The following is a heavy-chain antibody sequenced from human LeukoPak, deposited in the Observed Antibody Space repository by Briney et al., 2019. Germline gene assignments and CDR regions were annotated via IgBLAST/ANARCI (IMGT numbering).Heavy chain of an antibody. J-gene: IGHJ4*02. CDR3: AKEIAIFGVVIDFDY. V-gene: IGHV3-23*01. CDR2: ISGSGGST. Sequence: GGSLRLPCAASGFTFSSYAMSWVRQAPGKGLEWVSAISGSGGSTYYADSVKGRFTISRDNSKNTLYLQMNSLRAEDTAVYYCAKEIAIFGVVIDFDYWGQGTLVTVSS. D-gene: IGHD3-3*01. CDR1: GFTFSSYA.